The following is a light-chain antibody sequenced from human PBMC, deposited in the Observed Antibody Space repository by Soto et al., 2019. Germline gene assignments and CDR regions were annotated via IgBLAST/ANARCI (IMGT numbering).Light chain of an antibody. J-gene: IGLJ1*01. V-gene: IGLV2-14*01. CDR2: GVK. CDR1: GRDIGAYYY. CDR3: SSYTTSYFYV. Sequence: SVLTQPASVTGSPGQSISISSTGSGRDIGAYYYVSWYQQHPGKAPKLLIYGVKNRPSGVSYRFSASKSAFTASLTISGLQAEDEAHYYCSSYTTSYFYVFGPGTK.